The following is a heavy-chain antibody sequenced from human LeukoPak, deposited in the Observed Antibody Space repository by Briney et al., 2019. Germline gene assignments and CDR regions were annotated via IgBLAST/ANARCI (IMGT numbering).Heavy chain of an antibody. D-gene: IGHD6-13*01. CDR1: GFTFSSYG. J-gene: IGHJ4*02. CDR2: ISSSGSTI. Sequence: GRSLRLSCAASGFTFSSYGMHWVRQAPGKGLEWVSYISSSGSTIYYADSVKGRFTISRDNAKNSLYLQMNSLRAEDTAVYYCARALPYSSSWFDYWGQGTLVTVSS. V-gene: IGHV3-48*04. CDR3: ARALPYSSSWFDY.